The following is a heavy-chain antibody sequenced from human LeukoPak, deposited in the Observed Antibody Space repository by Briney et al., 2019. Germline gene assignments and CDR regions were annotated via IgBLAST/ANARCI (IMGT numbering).Heavy chain of an antibody. D-gene: IGHD5-12*01. Sequence: GGSLRLSCAASGFTFSSYAMSWVRQAPGKGLEWVSAISGSGGSTYYADSVKGRFTISRDNSKNTLYLQMNSLRAEDTAVYYCANERGYSGYAELDYWGQGTLVTVSS. J-gene: IGHJ4*02. CDR1: GFTFSSYA. CDR2: ISGSGGST. CDR3: ANERGYSGYAELDY. V-gene: IGHV3-23*01.